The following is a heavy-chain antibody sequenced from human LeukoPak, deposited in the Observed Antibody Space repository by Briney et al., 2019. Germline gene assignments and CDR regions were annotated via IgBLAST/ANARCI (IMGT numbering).Heavy chain of an antibody. J-gene: IGHJ5*02. V-gene: IGHV3-23*01. CDR1: GFTFSSYA. CDR2: ITGSGTNT. D-gene: IGHD3-16*01. Sequence: GSPRLSCAASGFTFSSYAMGWVRQGPGKGLDWVSTITGSGTNTYYADSVKGRFTISRDNSKNTLYLQMNSLRAEDTAIYYCAQSRGGWFDPWGQGTLVTVSS. CDR3: AQSRGGWFDP.